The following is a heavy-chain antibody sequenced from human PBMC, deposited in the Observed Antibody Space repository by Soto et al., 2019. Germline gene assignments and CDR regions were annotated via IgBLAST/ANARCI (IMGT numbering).Heavy chain of an antibody. V-gene: IGHV1-69*13. CDR1: GGTFSIYA. D-gene: IGHD3-3*01. Sequence: EASVQVSCKASGGTFSIYAISWVRQAPGQGLEWMGGIIPIFGTANYAQKFQGRVTITADESTSTAYMELSSLRSEDTAVYYCARGYDFWSGWPNDVFDIWGQGTMVTVSS. CDR2: IIPIFGTA. J-gene: IGHJ3*02. CDR3: ARGYDFWSGWPNDVFDI.